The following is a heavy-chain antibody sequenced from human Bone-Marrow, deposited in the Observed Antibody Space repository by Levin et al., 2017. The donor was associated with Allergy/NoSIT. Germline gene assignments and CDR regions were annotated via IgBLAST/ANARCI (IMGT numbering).Heavy chain of an antibody. Sequence: GESLKISCAASGFTFSSYAMSWVRQAPRKGLEWVSGISGSGGSTYYADSVKGRFTISRDKSKNTLVLQMNSLRAEDTAVYYCAKGGSFYPHDNWFDPWGQGTLVTVSS. J-gene: IGHJ5*02. CDR3: AKGGSFYPHDNWFDP. V-gene: IGHV3-23*01. CDR1: GFTFSSYA. CDR2: ISGSGGST. D-gene: IGHD1-26*01.